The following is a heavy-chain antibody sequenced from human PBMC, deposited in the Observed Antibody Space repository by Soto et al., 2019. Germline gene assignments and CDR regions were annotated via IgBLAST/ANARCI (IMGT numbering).Heavy chain of an antibody. CDR3: ARVSVYNWNYHYYYYGMDV. D-gene: IGHD1-7*01. CDR1: GGTFSSYA. CDR2: IIPIFGTA. V-gene: IGHV1-69*12. Sequence: QVQLVQSGAEVKKPGSSVKVSCKASGGTFSSYAISWVRQAPGQGLEWMGGIIPIFGTANYAQKFQGRVTIAADEXXSXAXXELSSLRSEDTAVYYCARVSVYNWNYHYYYYGMDVWGQGTTVTVSS. J-gene: IGHJ6*02.